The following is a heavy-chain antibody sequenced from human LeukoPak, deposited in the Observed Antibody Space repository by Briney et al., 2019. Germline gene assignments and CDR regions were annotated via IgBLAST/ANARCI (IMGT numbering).Heavy chain of an antibody. CDR3: ARDQGDYGDFSFTRSAAYYFDY. CDR2: IIPIFGTA. D-gene: IGHD4-17*01. CDR1: GGTFSSYA. Sequence: SVKVSCKASGGTFSSYANSWVRQAPGQGLEWMGRIIPIFGTANYAQKFQGRVTITTDESTSTAYMELSSLRSEDTAVYYCARDQGDYGDFSFTRSAAYYFDYWGQGTLVTVSS. J-gene: IGHJ4*02. V-gene: IGHV1-69*05.